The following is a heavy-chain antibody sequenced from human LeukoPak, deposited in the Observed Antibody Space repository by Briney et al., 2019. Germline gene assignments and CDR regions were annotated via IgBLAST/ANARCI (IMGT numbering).Heavy chain of an antibody. V-gene: IGHV1-46*01. CDR2: INPSGGST. Sequence: ASVKVSCKASGYTFTSYYMHWVRQAPGQGLEWMGIINPSGGSTSYAQKFQGRVTMTRDTSTSTVYMELSSLRSEDTAVYYCAKSGETYYYDRSGYPLDHWGQGTLVTVSS. CDR1: GYTFTSYY. J-gene: IGHJ4*02. CDR3: AKSGETYYYDRSGYPLDH. D-gene: IGHD3-22*01.